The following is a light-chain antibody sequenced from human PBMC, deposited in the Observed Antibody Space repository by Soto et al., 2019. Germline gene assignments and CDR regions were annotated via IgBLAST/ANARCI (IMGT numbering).Light chain of an antibody. Sequence: EVVLTQSPATLSLSPGERATLSCRASQSIRTSLAWYQQKPGQAPRLVIFDASNRANGVPARFGGSGSGTDFTLTINSLEPEDFAVYYCQQRNVWPPITFGQGTRLE. CDR1: QSIRTS. J-gene: IGKJ5*01. CDR3: QQRNVWPPIT. CDR2: DAS. V-gene: IGKV3-11*01.